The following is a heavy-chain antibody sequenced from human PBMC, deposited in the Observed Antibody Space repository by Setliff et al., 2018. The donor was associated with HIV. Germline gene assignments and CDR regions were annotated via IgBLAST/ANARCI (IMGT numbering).Heavy chain of an antibody. Sequence: GGSLRLSCAASGFTFSSYWMSWVRQAPGKGPEWVANIKTDGSEKFYVDSVKGRFTISRDNAKNSLYPQMNSLRAEDTAVYFCARGVRGVVNGMDVWGQGTTVTV. D-gene: IGHD3-10*01. CDR3: ARGVRGVVNGMDV. V-gene: IGHV3-7*01. CDR2: IKTDGSEK. J-gene: IGHJ6*02. CDR1: GFTFSSYW.